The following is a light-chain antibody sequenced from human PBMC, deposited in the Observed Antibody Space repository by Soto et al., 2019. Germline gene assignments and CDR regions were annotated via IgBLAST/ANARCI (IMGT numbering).Light chain of an antibody. Sequence: QSALTQPASVYGSPGQSITVSCSGTSSDVGAYNFVSWYHQHPGKVPKLMIFDVRHRPSGVSTRFSGSKSGNTASLTISGLQAEDEADYFCSSYTTSSTVVFGTGTKVTVL. CDR1: SSDVGAYNF. J-gene: IGLJ1*01. V-gene: IGLV2-14*01. CDR3: SSYTTSSTVV. CDR2: DVR.